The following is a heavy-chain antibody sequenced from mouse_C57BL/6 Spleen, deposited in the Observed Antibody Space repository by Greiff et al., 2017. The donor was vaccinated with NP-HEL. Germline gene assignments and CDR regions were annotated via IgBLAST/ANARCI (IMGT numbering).Heavy chain of an antibody. CDR3: ARAYYDGSSWYFDG. V-gene: IGHV14-2*01. J-gene: IGHJ1*03. CDR1: GFNIKDYY. Sequence: VQLQQSGAELVKPGASVKLSCKASGFNIKDYYMHWVKQRTEQGLEWIGRIDPEDGETKYDPNFQGKATITADTSSNTAYLQLSSLTSEDTAVYYCARAYYDGSSWYFDGWGTGTTVTVPS. D-gene: IGHD1-1*01. CDR2: IDPEDGET.